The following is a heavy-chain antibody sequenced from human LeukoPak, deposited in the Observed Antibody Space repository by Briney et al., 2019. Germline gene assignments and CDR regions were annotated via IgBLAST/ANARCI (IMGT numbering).Heavy chain of an antibody. V-gene: IGHV3-48*02. D-gene: IGHD2-2*01. CDR1: GFTFSTYS. CDR2: ITSSSSNI. J-gene: IGHJ4*02. Sequence: GGSLRLSCAASGFTFSTYSMNWVRQAPGKGLEWVSYITSSSSNIYYADSVKGRFTISRDNAKNSLYLQLNSLRDEDTAVYYCARDLQIPAHGYSVDYWGQGTLVTVSS. CDR3: ARDLQIPAHGYSVDY.